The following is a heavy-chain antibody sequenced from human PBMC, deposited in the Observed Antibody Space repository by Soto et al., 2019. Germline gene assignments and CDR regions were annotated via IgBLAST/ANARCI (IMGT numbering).Heavy chain of an antibody. D-gene: IGHD1-26*01. CDR3: ARAEAIVRWFDP. CDR2: IYYSGST. V-gene: IGHV4-30-4*01. CDR1: GGSTSSSDYY. J-gene: IGHJ5*02. Sequence: SETLSLTCTVSGGSTSSSDYYWSWIRQPPGKGLEWIGYIYYSGSTYYNPSLKRRGIISVDTSKNQFSLKLSSVTAADAAVYYCARAEAIVRWFDPWGQGTLVTVSS.